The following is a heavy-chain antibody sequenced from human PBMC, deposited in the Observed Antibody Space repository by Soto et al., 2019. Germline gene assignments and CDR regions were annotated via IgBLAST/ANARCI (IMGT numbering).Heavy chain of an antibody. CDR2: ISYDGSNK. CDR1: GFPFSSYG. Sequence: QVQLVESGGGVVQSGTSLRLSCAASGFPFSSYGMHWVRQAPGKGLEWVAQISYDGSNKFYADSVKGRFTISRDNSRNTLDLQLSRLRAEDTAVYYCAGGQYYFDYCGQGTVVSVSS. D-gene: IGHD2-15*01. V-gene: IGHV3-30*03. CDR3: AGGQYYFDY. J-gene: IGHJ4*02.